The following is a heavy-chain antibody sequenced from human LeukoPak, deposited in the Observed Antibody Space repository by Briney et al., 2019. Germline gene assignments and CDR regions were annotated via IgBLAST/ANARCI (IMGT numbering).Heavy chain of an antibody. Sequence: PGGSLRLSCAASGFSLSSYDMNWVRQAPGKGLEWVSSIIGSGDTIYYADSVKGRFTISRDNAKNSLYLQMNSLKAEDTAVYYCAGGKSGRITIFGVVLWGQGTLVTVSS. D-gene: IGHD3-3*01. V-gene: IGHV3-48*03. CDR2: IIGSGDTI. J-gene: IGHJ4*02. CDR1: GFSLSSYD. CDR3: AGGKSGRITIFGVVL.